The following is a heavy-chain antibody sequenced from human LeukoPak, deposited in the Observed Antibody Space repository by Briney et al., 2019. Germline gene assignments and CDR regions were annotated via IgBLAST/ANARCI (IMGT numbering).Heavy chain of an antibody. Sequence: KPSETLSLTCAVYGGSFSGYYWSWIRQPPGKGLEWIGEINHSGSTNYNPSLKSRVTISVDTSKNQFSLKLSSVTAADTAVYYCARMGFRYCTNGVCEYYFDYWGQGTLVTVSS. CDR1: GGSFSGYY. CDR3: ARMGFRYCTNGVCEYYFDY. CDR2: INHSGST. V-gene: IGHV4-34*01. J-gene: IGHJ4*02. D-gene: IGHD2-8*01.